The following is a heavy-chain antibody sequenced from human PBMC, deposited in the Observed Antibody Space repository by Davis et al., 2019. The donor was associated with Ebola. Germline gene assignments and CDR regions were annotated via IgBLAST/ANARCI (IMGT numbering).Heavy chain of an antibody. CDR1: GGSFSGYY. V-gene: IGHV4-34*01. Sequence: GSLRLSCAVYGGSFSGYYWSWIRQPPGKGLEWIGEINHSGSTNYNPSLKSRVTISLDTSKNQFSLKLSSVTAADTAVYYCARGAYYYGSGSYYGLRIAVAGTIDYWGQGTLVTVSS. D-gene: IGHD3-10*01. CDR2: INHSGST. J-gene: IGHJ4*02. CDR3: ARGAYYYGSGSYYGLRIAVAGTIDY.